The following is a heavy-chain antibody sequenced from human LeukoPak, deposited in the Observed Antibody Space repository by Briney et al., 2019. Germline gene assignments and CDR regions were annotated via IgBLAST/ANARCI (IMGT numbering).Heavy chain of an antibody. D-gene: IGHD3-10*01. CDR3: ARDLQWFGDVYYFDH. J-gene: IGHJ4*02. V-gene: IGHV4-4*08. Sequence: SETLSLTCTVSDDSISDYYRGWIRQPPGKGLEWIGYFHNSGTSTYNPSLKSRVTVSVDTSKNQFSLKLSSVTAADTAVYYCARDLQWFGDVYYFDHWGQGSQVTVSS. CDR1: DDSISDYY. CDR2: FHNSGTS.